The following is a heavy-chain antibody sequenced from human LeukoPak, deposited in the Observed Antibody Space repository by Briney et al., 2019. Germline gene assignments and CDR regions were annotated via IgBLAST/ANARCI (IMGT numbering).Heavy chain of an antibody. CDR3: ARYQNSSYDY. V-gene: IGHV1-69*04. D-gene: IGHD3-22*01. CDR1: GGTFSSYA. CDR2: IIPIFGIA. J-gene: IGHJ4*02. Sequence: ASLKVSCKASGGTFSSYAISWVRHAPRQGLEWMGRIIPIFGIANYAQKFQGRVTITADKSTSTAYMELSSLRSEDTAVYYCARYQNSSYDYWGQGTLVTVSS.